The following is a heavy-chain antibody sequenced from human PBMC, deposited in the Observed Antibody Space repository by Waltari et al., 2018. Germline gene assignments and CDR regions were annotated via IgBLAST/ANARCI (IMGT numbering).Heavy chain of an antibody. V-gene: IGHV1-69*04. CDR2: IIPIRGIA. Sequence: QVQLVQSGAEVKKPGSSVKVSCKASGGTFSSYAISWVRQAPGQGLEWMGGIIPIRGIANYAQKFQGGVTITADESTSTAYMELGSLRSEDTAVYYCARSRERRPSDAFDIWGQGTMVTVSS. D-gene: IGHD1-1*01. CDR3: ARSRERRPSDAFDI. CDR1: GGTFSSYA. J-gene: IGHJ3*02.